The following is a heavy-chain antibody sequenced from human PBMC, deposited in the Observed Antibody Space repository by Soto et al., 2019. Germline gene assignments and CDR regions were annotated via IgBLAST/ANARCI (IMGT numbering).Heavy chain of an antibody. CDR1: GGTFSSYA. CDR2: IIPIFGTA. J-gene: IGHJ4*02. CDR3: ARIGDDSSGYYYELAY. Sequence: GASVKVSCKASGGTFSSYAISWVRQAPGQGLEWMGGIIPIFGTANYAQKFQGRVTITADESTSTAYMELSSLRSEDTAVYYCARIGDDSSGYYYELAYWGQGTLVTVSS. D-gene: IGHD3-22*01. V-gene: IGHV1-69*13.